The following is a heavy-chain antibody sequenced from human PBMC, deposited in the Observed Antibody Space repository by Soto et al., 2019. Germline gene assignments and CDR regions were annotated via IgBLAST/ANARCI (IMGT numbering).Heavy chain of an antibody. Sequence: GGSLRLSCAASGFTFSSYGMHWVRQAPGKGLEWVAVIWYDGSNKYYADSVKGRFTISRDNSKNTLYLQMNSLRAEDTAVYYCARDRAWAQGFDYWGQGTLVTVSS. CDR3: ARDRAWAQGFDY. V-gene: IGHV3-33*01. D-gene: IGHD7-27*01. CDR2: IWYDGSNK. J-gene: IGHJ4*02. CDR1: GFTFSSYG.